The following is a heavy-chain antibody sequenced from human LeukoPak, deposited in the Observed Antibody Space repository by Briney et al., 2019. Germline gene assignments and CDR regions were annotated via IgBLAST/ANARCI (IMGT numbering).Heavy chain of an antibody. CDR1: GFPFSSYG. CDR3: ARDVGLDY. V-gene: IGHV3-33*01. Sequence: SGGPLRLSCAASGFPFSSYGMLWPRQAPGKGLEWVAVILYDGSNKYYADSVKGRFTISRDNSKNTLYLQMNSLRAEDTAVYYCARDVGLDYWGQGTLVTVSS. J-gene: IGHJ4*02. CDR2: ILYDGSNK.